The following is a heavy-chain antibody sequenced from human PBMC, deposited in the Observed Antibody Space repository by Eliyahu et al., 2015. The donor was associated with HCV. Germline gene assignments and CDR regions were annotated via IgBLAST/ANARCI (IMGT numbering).Heavy chain of an antibody. CDR2: IKSKPYGETT. CDR1: GFTFGXYX. Sequence: EVQLVESGGGLVQPGRSLRLSCXASGFTFGXYXLGWFRQAPGKGLEWIAFIKSKPYGETTEYAASVKGRFTVSRDDSKSIAYLQMNSLKTEDTAMYYCAREYIVVVVAAHNWFDPWGQGTLVTVSS. V-gene: IGHV3-49*03. D-gene: IGHD2-15*01. CDR3: AREYIVVVVAAHNWFDP. J-gene: IGHJ5*02.